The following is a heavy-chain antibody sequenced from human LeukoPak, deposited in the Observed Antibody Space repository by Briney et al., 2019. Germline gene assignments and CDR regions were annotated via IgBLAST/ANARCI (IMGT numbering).Heavy chain of an antibody. J-gene: IGHJ5*02. CDR1: GYTFTGYY. D-gene: IGHD3-3*01. V-gene: IGHV1-2*06. CDR3: ARDRGEYYDFWSGYGNWFDP. CDR2: INPNSGGT. Sequence: ASVKVSCKASGYTFTGYYMHWVRQAPGQGLEWMGRINPNSGGTNYAQKFQGRVTMTRDTSISTAYMELSRLRTDDTAVYYCARDRGEYYDFWSGYGNWFDPWGQGTLVTVSS.